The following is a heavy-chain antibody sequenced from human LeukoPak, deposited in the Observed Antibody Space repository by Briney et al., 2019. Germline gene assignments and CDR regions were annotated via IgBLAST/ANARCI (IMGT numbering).Heavy chain of an antibody. CDR2: IRYDGSNK. J-gene: IGHJ6*03. D-gene: IGHD6-19*01. V-gene: IGHV3-30*02. CDR3: AKDFRIAVALCYYYYMDV. Sequence: GGSLRLSCAASGFTFSSYGMHWVRQAPGKGLEWVAFIRYDGSNKYYADSVKGRFTISRDNSKNTLYLQMNSLRAEDTAVYYCAKDFRIAVALCYYYYMDVWGKGTTVTISS. CDR1: GFTFSSYG.